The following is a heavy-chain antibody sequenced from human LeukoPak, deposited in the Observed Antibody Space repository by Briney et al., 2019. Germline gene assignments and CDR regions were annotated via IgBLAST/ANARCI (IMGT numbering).Heavy chain of an antibody. V-gene: IGHV4-38-2*02. CDR3: ARVAAIDAVRDALDF. D-gene: IGHD6-13*01. CDR2: IHHGGNT. J-gene: IGHJ3*01. CDR1: DYTISSGHF. Sequence: SETLSLNCKVSDYTISSGHFWAWIRQPPGKGLEWIGGIHHGGNTYYNLSLKSRVVISIDTSKNHFSLKLSSVTAADTAVYYCARVAAIDAVRDALDFWGQGTMVTVSS.